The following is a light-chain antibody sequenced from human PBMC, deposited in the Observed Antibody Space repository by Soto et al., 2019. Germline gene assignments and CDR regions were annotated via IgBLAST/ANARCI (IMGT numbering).Light chain of an antibody. CDR3: QQYNTYPLT. CDR1: QTISIW. Sequence: DIQMTQSPSTLSASVGDRVTITCRASQTISIWLAWYQQKPGKAPNLLIYKASSLESGVRSRFSGSGSGTEFTLTISSLQPDEFATYYCQQYNTYPLTFGGGTKVEI. J-gene: IGKJ4*01. CDR2: KAS. V-gene: IGKV1-5*03.